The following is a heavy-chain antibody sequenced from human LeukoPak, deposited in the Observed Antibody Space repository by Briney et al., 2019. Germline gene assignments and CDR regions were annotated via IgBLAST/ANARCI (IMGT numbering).Heavy chain of an antibody. CDR1: GGSCDDYY. J-gene: IGHJ5*02. D-gene: IGHD5-24*01. V-gene: IGHV4-34*01. CDR2: IHPHGIF. CDR3: ARGRDRSKAGDL. Sequence: SETLSLTCAVHGGSCDDYYCSWIRQPPGKGLEWIGEIHPHGIFYYNSSLTSRVTISIDTSESQFSLRLTSVTAADTAFYYCARGRDRSKAGDLWGQGSLVIVSS.